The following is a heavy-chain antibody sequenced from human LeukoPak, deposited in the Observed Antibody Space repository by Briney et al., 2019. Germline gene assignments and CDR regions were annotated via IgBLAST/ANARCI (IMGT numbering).Heavy chain of an antibody. CDR3: ARAHDSSGYYFGY. Sequence: ASVEVSCKASGYTFTGYYMHWVRQAPGQGLEWMGWINPNSGGTNYARKFQGRVTMTRDTSISTAYMELSRLRSDDTAVYYCARAHDSSGYYFGYWGQETVVPLFS. V-gene: IGHV1-2*02. J-gene: IGHJ4*02. CDR2: INPNSGGT. D-gene: IGHD3-22*01. CDR1: GYTFTGYY.